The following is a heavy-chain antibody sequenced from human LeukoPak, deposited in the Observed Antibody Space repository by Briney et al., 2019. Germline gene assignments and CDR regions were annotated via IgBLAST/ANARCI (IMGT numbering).Heavy chain of an antibody. CDR3: ARVPRYDSSGYLPFDAYYYYMDV. J-gene: IGHJ6*03. CDR2: MNPNSGNT. Sequence: GASVKVSCKASGYTFTSYDINWVRQATGQGLEWMGWMNPNSGNTGYAQKSQGRVTMTRNTSISTAYMELSSLRSEDTAVYYCARVPRYDSSGYLPFDAYYYYMDVWGKGTTVTVSS. D-gene: IGHD3-22*01. CDR1: GYTFTSYD. V-gene: IGHV1-8*01.